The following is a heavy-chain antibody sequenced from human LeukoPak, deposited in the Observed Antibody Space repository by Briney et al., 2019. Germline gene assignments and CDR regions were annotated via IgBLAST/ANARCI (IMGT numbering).Heavy chain of an antibody. Sequence: ASVKVSCKXSGGTFSSYAISWVRQASGQGLEWMGGIIPIFGTANYAQKFQGRVTITADESTSTAYMELSSLRSEDTAVYYCASGAGSGRLYYYYYMDVWGKGTTVTVSS. J-gene: IGHJ6*03. V-gene: IGHV1-69*13. CDR1: GGTFSSYA. D-gene: IGHD1-26*01. CDR2: IIPIFGTA. CDR3: ASGAGSGRLYYYYYMDV.